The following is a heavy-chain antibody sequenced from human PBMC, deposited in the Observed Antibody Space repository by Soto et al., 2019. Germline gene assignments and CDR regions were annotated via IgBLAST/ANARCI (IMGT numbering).Heavy chain of an antibody. CDR2: ISGSGGST. CDR1: EFTFSSCA. V-gene: IGHV3-23*01. Sequence: GGSMRLSCTPSEFTFSSCAKSWDRQAPGERLEWVSAISGSGGSTYYAASVKGRFTISRDNSKNTLYLQMNSLRAEDTAVYYCTGPSPNYYYYYMDVWGKGTTVTV. CDR3: TGPSPNYYYYYMDV. J-gene: IGHJ6*03.